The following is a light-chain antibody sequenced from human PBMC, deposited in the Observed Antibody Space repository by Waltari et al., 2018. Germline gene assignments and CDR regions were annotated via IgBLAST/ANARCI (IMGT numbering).Light chain of an antibody. CDR3: SSRELSGHVV. CDR2: GKN. Sequence: SSDLTQDPAVSVALGQTVRITCQEDILRTYYGNWCRQKPGQPPGLVIYGKNNRPSGSADRCSACGAGNTASLIITGAQAEDEADYYCSSRELSGHVVFGGGTRLTV. CDR1: ILRTYY. J-gene: IGLJ2*01. V-gene: IGLV3-19*01.